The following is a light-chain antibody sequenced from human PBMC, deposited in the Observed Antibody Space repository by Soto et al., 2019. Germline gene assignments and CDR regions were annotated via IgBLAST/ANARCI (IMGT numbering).Light chain of an antibody. Sequence: DIQMIQSPSTLSASEGDRVTITCRASQSISSWLAWYQQKPGKAPKLLIYKASSLESGVPSRFSGSGSGTEFTLTISSLQPDDFATYYCQQYNSYSRTFGQGTKVDIK. CDR3: QQYNSYSRT. CDR2: KAS. V-gene: IGKV1-5*03. J-gene: IGKJ1*01. CDR1: QSISSW.